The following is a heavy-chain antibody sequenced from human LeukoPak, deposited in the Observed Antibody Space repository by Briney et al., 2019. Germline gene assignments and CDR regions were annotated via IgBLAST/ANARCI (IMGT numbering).Heavy chain of an antibody. D-gene: IGHD3-22*01. Sequence: GGSLRLSCAASGFTFSSYAMSWVRQAPGKGLEWVSAISGSGGSTYYADSVRGRFTISRDNSKNTLYLQMNSLRAEDTAIYYCAKSGYYYDSSGSNWGQGTLVTVSS. CDR3: AKSGYYYDSSGSN. CDR1: GFTFSSYA. J-gene: IGHJ4*02. CDR2: ISGSGGST. V-gene: IGHV3-23*01.